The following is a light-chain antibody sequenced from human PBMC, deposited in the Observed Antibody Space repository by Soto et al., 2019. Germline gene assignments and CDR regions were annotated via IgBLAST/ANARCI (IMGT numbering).Light chain of an antibody. CDR2: GNT. Sequence: QPVLTQPPSVSGAPGQGVTISCTGSSSNIGSGFDVHWYQQLPGTAPKLLIYGNTNRPSGVPDRFSASKSGTSASLTITGLQAEDEADYYCQSFDSSLSGVFGGGTKLTVL. J-gene: IGLJ2*01. V-gene: IGLV1-40*01. CDR1: SSNIGSGFD. CDR3: QSFDSSLSGV.